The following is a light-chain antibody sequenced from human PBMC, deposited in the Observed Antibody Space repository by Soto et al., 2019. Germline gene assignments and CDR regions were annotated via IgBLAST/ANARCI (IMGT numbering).Light chain of an antibody. J-gene: IGKJ1*01. V-gene: IGKV3-15*01. Sequence: EIVLTQSPATLSLSPGERATLSCRASQSVSSNLAWYQQXPGQAPRLLIXGXSTRATGIQARFSGSGYGTEFTLTISSLQSEDFAVYYCQQYNNWPPAWTFGQGTKV. CDR3: QQYNNWPPAWT. CDR2: GXS. CDR1: QSVSSN.